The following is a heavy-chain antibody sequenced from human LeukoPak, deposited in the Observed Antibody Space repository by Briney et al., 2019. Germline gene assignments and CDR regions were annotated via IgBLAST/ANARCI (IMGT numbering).Heavy chain of an antibody. CDR1: GYTFTSYG. J-gene: IGHJ6*02. CDR3: ARHSHSGSHLRGMDV. D-gene: IGHD6-13*01. V-gene: IGHV1-18*01. Sequence: ASVKVSCKASGYTFTSYGISWVRQAPGQGLEWMGWISAYNGNTNYAQKLQGRVTMTTDTSTSTAYMELRSLRSDDTAVYYCARHSHSGSHLRGMDVWGQGTTVTVSS. CDR2: ISAYNGNT.